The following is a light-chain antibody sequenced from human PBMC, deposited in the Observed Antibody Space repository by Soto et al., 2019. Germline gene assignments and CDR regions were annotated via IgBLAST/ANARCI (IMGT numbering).Light chain of an antibody. J-gene: IGLJ3*02. V-gene: IGLV2-23*01. CDR2: DDS. Sequence: SVLTQPASVSGSPGQSITISCTGTSSDIGSYNLVSWYQQHPGKAPKFMIYDDSKRPSGISNRFSGSKSGNTASLTISGLQAEDEADYYCCSYAGSSIWVFGGGTKLTVL. CDR1: SSDIGSYNL. CDR3: CSYAGSSIWV.